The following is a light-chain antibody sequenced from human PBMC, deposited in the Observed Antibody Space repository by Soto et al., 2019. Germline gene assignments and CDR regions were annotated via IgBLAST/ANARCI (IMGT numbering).Light chain of an antibody. CDR3: QHYGSSSYT. V-gene: IGKV3-20*01. J-gene: IGKJ2*01. Sequence: DIVLTQSPGTLSLSPGERATLSCRASQSVSSTYLAWYQQKPGQAPRIRIFGASNRATGIPDRFSGSGSGTDFTLTISRLEPEDCAVYYCQHYGSSSYTFGQGTKLEIK. CDR2: GAS. CDR1: QSVSSTY.